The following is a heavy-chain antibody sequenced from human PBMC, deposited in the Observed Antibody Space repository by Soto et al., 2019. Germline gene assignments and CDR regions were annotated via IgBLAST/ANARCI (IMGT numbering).Heavy chain of an antibody. CDR1: GFTVSSNY. V-gene: IGHV3-53*02. CDR2: IYSGGST. CDR3: ARARGPKNYYYYCGMDV. Sequence: EVQLVETGGGLIQPGGSLRLSCAASGFTVSSNYMSWVRQAPGKGLEWVSVIYSGGSTYYADSVKGRFTISRDNSKNTLYLQMNSLRAEDTAVYYCARARGPKNYYYYCGMDVWGQGTTVTVSS. J-gene: IGHJ6*02.